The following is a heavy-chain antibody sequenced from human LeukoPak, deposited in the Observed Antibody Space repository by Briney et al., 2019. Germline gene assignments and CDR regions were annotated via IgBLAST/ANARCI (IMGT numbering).Heavy chain of an antibody. CDR3: ARDRGRYYFDY. D-gene: IGHD3-3*01. Sequence: PSETLSLTCTVSGGSISSGSYYWSWIRQPAGKELEWIGRIYPSGSTNYNPSLKSRVTISIDTSKNQFSLKLSSVTAADTAIYYCARDRGRYYFDYWGQGTLVTVSS. CDR1: GGSISSGSYY. V-gene: IGHV4-61*02. CDR2: IYPSGST. J-gene: IGHJ4*02.